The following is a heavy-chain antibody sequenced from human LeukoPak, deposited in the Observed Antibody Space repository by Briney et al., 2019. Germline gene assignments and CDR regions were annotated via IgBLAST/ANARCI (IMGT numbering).Heavy chain of an antibody. CDR3: ASGPNKYYFDY. Sequence: SETLSLTCTVSGGSISSYYWSWIRQPPGKGLEWIGYIYYSGSTNYNPSLKSRVTISVDTSKNQFSLKLSSVTAADTAVYYCASGPNKYYFDYWGQGTLVTVSS. CDR2: IYYSGST. J-gene: IGHJ4*02. V-gene: IGHV4-59*08. D-gene: IGHD1/OR15-1a*01. CDR1: GGSISSYY.